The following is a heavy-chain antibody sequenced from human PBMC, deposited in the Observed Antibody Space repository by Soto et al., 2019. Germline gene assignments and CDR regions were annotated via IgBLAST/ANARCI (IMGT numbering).Heavy chain of an antibody. Sequence: PGGSLRLSCAASGFTFSSHWMHWVRQAPGKGLVWVSRINSDGSSTTYADSVKGRFTISRDNSKNTLYLQMNSLRAEDTAVYYCTTRDSSSWSPFDYWGQGTLVTVSS. CDR3: TTRDSSSWSPFDY. CDR2: INSDGSST. CDR1: GFTFSSHW. D-gene: IGHD6-13*01. J-gene: IGHJ4*02. V-gene: IGHV3-74*01.